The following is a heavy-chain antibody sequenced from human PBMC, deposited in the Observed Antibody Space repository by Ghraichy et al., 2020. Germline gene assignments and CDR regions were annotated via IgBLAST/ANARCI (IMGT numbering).Heavy chain of an antibody. Sequence: ASVKVSCKASGYTFTGYYLHWVRQAPGQGLEWMGWLNPSSGGTKYAPKFQGRVTMTRDTSISTAYMALSSLKPDDTGIYYCAKDLQFYGDAGTYNWFGPWGQGTLVTVSS. CDR2: LNPSSGGT. J-gene: IGHJ5*02. D-gene: IGHD4-17*01. V-gene: IGHV1-2*02. CDR3: AKDLQFYGDAGTYNWFGP. CDR1: GYTFTGYY.